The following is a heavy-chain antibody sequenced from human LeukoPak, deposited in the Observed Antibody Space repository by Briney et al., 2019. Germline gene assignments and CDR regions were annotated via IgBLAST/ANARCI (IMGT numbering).Heavy chain of an antibody. CDR2: ISHDGSKK. CDR3: AKDTPSPNSGFYHY. Sequence: PGRSLRLSCAASGFTLSSSGMHWLRQAPGKGLEWVSTISHDGSKKYYGESVKGRFTISRDTSKNTLYVHMSSLRAEDTAVYFCAKDTPSPNSGFYHYWGQGTLVTVSS. D-gene: IGHD1-26*01. CDR1: GFTLSSSG. V-gene: IGHV3-30*18. J-gene: IGHJ4*02.